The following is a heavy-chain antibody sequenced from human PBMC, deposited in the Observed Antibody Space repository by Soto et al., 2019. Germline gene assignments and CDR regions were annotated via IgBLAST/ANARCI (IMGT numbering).Heavy chain of an antibody. CDR1: GGSISSSSYY. J-gene: IGHJ6*02. V-gene: IGHV4-39*01. CDR3: ATLPWVYGMDV. Sequence: SETLSLTCTVSGGSISSSSYYWGWIRQPPGKGLEWIGSIYYSGSTYYDPSLKSRATISVDTSKNQFSLKLSSVTAADTAVYYSATLPWVYGMDVWGQGTTVTVSS. CDR2: IYYSGST. D-gene: IGHD3-16*01.